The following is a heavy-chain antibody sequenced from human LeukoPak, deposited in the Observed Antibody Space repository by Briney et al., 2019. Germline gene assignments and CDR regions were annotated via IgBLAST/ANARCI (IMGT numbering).Heavy chain of an antibody. CDR3: ARHGADAVLVPSGSIVY. Sequence: PGGSLRLSCAASGFTFSSYAMSWIRQPPGKGLEWIGEINHSGSTNYNPSLKSRATISVDTSRNQFSLKLTSVTAADTAVYYCARHGADAVLVPSGSIVYWGQGTLVTVSS. V-gene: IGHV4-34*01. D-gene: IGHD4/OR15-4a*01. CDR1: GFTFSSYA. J-gene: IGHJ4*02. CDR2: INHSGST.